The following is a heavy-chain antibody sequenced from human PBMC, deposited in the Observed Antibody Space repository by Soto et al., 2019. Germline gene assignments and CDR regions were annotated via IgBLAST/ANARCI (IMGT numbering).Heavy chain of an antibody. CDR2: ISPDGGST. V-gene: IGHV1-46*01. J-gene: IGHJ5*02. Sequence: ASVKVSCKASGFDFTDHYIHWVRQAPGQGLEWMGIISPDGGSTRYSQKFQARITMTRNTSTSTVYMELSSLRSEDTAVYYCARGHSSSWFPPHPKRNWFDPWGQGTLVTVSS. CDR3: ARGHSSSWFPPHPKRNWFDP. CDR1: GFDFTDHY. D-gene: IGHD6-13*01.